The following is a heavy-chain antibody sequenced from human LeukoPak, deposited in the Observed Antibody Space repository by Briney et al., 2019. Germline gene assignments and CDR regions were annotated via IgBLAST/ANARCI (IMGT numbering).Heavy chain of an antibody. D-gene: IGHD2-15*01. J-gene: IGHJ4*02. CDR2: FYYSGST. CDR3: ARGTKVAATFDY. V-gene: IGHV4-59*11. Sequence: SETLSLTCTASGGSISSHYWSWIRQPPGKGLEWIGYFYYSGSTNYNPSLKSRVTISVDTSKNQFSLKLSSVTAADTAVYYCARGTKVAATFDYWGQGTLVTVSS. CDR1: GGSISSHY.